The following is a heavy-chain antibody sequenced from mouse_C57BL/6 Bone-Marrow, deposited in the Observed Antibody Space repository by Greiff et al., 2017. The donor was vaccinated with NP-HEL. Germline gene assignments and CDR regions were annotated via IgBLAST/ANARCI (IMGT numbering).Heavy chain of an antibody. J-gene: IGHJ2*01. V-gene: IGHV5-15*01. CDR2: ISNLAYSI. CDR1: GFTFSDYG. CDR3: ARRGGDDGYYLDY. D-gene: IGHD2-3*01. Sequence: EVKLMESGGGLVQPGGSLKLSCAASGFTFSDYGMAWVRQAPRKGPEWVAFISNLAYSIYYADTVTGRFTISSANAKNTLYLEMGSLRSEDTAMYYCARRGGDDGYYLDYWGQGTTLTVSS.